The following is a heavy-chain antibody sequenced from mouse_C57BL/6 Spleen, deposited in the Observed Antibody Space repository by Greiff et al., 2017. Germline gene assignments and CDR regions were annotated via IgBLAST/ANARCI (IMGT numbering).Heavy chain of an antibody. Sequence: QVQLKQPGAELVRPGTSVKLSCKASGYTFTSYWMHWVKQRPGQGLEWIGVIDPSDSYTNYNQKFKGKATLTVDTSSSTAYMQLSSLTSEDSAVYYCARFPYYFLDYWGQGTTLTVSS. D-gene: IGHD1-1*01. J-gene: IGHJ2*01. CDR2: IDPSDSYT. CDR1: GYTFTSYW. V-gene: IGHV1-59*01. CDR3: ARFPYYFLDY.